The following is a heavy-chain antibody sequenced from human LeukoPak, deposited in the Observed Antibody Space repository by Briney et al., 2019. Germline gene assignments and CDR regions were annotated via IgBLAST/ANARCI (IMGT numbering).Heavy chain of an antibody. V-gene: IGHV4-61*02. J-gene: IGHJ3*02. CDR1: GGAISSSSTYS. CDR3: ARGYCSITSCYSFDI. CDR2: VYTSGT. D-gene: IGHD2-2*02. Sequence: PSETLSLTCTVSGGAISSSSTYSWSWVRQPAGKGLEWIGRVYTSGTDYNPSLNSRVTMSLDTSKNQFSLNLTSVTAADTAVYYCARGYCSITSCYSFDIWGQGTEVTVSS.